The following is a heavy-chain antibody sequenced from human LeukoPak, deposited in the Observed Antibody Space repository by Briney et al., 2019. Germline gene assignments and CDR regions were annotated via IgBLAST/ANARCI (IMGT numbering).Heavy chain of an antibody. CDR1: GGSISTSSYY. CDR3: ARRGGTAAGNYFDY. Sequence: PSETLSLTCTVSGGSISTSSYYWGWIRQPPGKGLEWIGNIYHSGSTHYNPSLKSRVTTSIDTSKNQFSLEVSSVTAADTAVYFCARRGGTAAGNYFDYWGQGILVTVSS. CDR2: IYHSGST. J-gene: IGHJ4*02. D-gene: IGHD6-13*01. V-gene: IGHV4-39*01.